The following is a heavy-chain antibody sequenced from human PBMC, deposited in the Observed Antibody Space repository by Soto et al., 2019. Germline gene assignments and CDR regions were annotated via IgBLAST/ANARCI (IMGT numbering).Heavy chain of an antibody. J-gene: IGHJ4*02. CDR2: IYYTGRP. Sequence: QVQLQESGPGLVKPSQTLSLTCTVSGGSISSGGYYWSWIRQHPGTGLEWIGYIYYTGRPYYTPSLKRRVTISVETSKNQFSLKLSSVTAADTAVYYCARGVTMVRGVIPVSFDYWGQGTLVTVSS. V-gene: IGHV4-31*03. D-gene: IGHD3-10*01. CDR1: GGSISSGGYY. CDR3: ARGVTMVRGVIPVSFDY.